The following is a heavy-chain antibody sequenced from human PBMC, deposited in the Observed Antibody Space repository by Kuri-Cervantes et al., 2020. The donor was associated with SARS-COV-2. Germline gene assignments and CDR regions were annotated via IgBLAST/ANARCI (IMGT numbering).Heavy chain of an antibody. CDR1: GASLNTYS. V-gene: IGHV4-34*01. Sequence: SETLFLTCAVFGASLNTYSWSWIRQPPGKGLEWIGEINHSGGTKYKPSLKGRVSISVDASKNQISLKLTSVTAADAAVYYCARGHIGVVPSPILGLGPHYYYYHMDIWGQGTTVTVSS. J-gene: IGHJ6*02. CDR2: INHSGGT. D-gene: IGHD2-2*01. CDR3: ARGHIGVVPSPILGLGPHYYYYHMDI.